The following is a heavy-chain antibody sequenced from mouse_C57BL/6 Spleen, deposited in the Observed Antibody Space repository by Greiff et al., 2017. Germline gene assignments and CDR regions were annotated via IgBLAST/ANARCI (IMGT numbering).Heavy chain of an antibody. V-gene: IGHV1-26*01. Sequence: VQLQQSGPELVKPGASVKISCKASGYTFTDYYMNWVKQSHGKSLEWIGDINPNNGGTSYNQKFKGKATLTVDKSSITAYMELRSLTSEDSAVYYYARGDSPVGYYAMDYWGQGTSVTVSS. CDR1: GYTFTDYY. J-gene: IGHJ4*01. D-gene: IGHD6-1*01. CDR3: ARGDSPVGYYAMDY. CDR2: INPNNGGT.